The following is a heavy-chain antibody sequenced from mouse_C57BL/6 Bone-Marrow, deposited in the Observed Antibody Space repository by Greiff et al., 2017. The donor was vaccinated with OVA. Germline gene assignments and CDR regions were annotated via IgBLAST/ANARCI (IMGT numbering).Heavy chain of an antibody. V-gene: IGHV14-1*01. CDR2: IDPEDGDT. Sequence: EVQLQQSGAELVRPGASVKLSCTASGFNIKDYYMHWVKQRPEQGLEWIGRIDPEDGDTEYAPKFQGKATMTADTSSNTAYLQLSSLTSEDTAVYYCTPYGYSYYYARDYWGQGTSVTVSS. D-gene: IGHD2-2*01. CDR1: GFNIKDYY. J-gene: IGHJ4*01. CDR3: TPYGYSYYYARDY.